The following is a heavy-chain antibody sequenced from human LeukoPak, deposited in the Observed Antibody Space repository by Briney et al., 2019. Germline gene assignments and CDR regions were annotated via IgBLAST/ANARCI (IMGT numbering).Heavy chain of an antibody. CDR3: ARGSYDYGDYGVFDY. V-gene: IGHV4-34*01. CDR2: INHNENT. D-gene: IGHD4-17*01. CDR1: VGSFSGYY. J-gene: IGHJ4*02. Sequence: PSETLSLTCAVYVGSFSGYYWTWIRQPPGKGLEWVGAINHNENTNYKASLKSRVTISVDTSKNQFSLKLTSVTAADPGVYYCARGSYDYGDYGVFDYWGQGTLVTVSS.